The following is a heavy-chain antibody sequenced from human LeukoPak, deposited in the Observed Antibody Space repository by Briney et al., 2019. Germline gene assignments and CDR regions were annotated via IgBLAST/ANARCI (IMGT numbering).Heavy chain of an antibody. V-gene: IGHV3-9*01. CDR3: ARSDYDILTGYCDL. Sequence: GRSLRLSCAASGFTFDDYAMHWVRQAPGKGLEWVSGISWNSGSIGYADSVKGRFTISRDNAKNSLYLQMNSLRAEDTAVYYCARSDYDILTGYCDLWGQGTLVTVSS. J-gene: IGHJ4*02. D-gene: IGHD3-9*01. CDR2: ISWNSGSI. CDR1: GFTFDDYA.